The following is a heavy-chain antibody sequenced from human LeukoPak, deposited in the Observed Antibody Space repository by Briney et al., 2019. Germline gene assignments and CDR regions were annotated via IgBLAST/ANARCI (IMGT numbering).Heavy chain of an antibody. CDR2: ISNDGSNK. D-gene: IGHD5-12*01. CDR3: ARSDVDMAA. V-gene: IGHV3-30*03. J-gene: IGHJ5*02. CDR1: GFTFSTYG. Sequence: PRRSLRLSCAASGFTFSTYGMHWVRRAPGKGLEWVAVISNDGSNKLYGDSVKGRFTISRDNSKNTLYLQMNSLRAEDTAVYYCARSDVDMAAWGQGTLVTVSS.